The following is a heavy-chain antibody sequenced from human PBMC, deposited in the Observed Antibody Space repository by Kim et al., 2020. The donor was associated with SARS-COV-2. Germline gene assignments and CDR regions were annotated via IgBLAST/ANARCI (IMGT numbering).Heavy chain of an antibody. Sequence: SETLSLTCTVSGGSISSGGYYWSWIRQHPGKGLEWIGYIYYSGSTYYNPSLKSRVTISVDTSNNQFSLKLSSVTAADTAVYYCARYPRILWDRGVAFDIWGQGTMVTVSS. D-gene: IGHD2-21*01. CDR1: GGSISSGGYY. CDR2: IYYSGST. J-gene: IGHJ3*02. CDR3: ARYPRILWDRGVAFDI. V-gene: IGHV4-31*03.